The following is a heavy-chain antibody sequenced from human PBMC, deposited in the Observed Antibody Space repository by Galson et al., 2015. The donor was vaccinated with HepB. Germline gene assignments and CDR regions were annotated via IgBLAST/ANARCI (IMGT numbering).Heavy chain of an antibody. D-gene: IGHD3-22*01. Sequence: SVKVSCKASGGTFSSYAISWVRQAPGQGLEWMGGIIPIFGTANYAQKFQGRVTITADESTSTAYMELSSLRSEDTAVYYCARGNYYDSSGYYYGGFDYWGQGTLVTVSS. CDR2: IIPIFGTA. CDR1: GGTFSSYA. J-gene: IGHJ4*02. V-gene: IGHV1-69*13. CDR3: ARGNYYDSSGYYYGGFDY.